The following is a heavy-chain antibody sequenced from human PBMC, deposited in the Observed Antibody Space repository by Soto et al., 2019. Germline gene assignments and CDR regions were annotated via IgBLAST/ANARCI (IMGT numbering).Heavy chain of an antibody. Sequence: KTSETLSLTCAVYGGSFSAYYWSWVRQAPGKGLEWVSSLSSRWNYMSYEDSVKGRFTISRDNAMNTLYLQMNSLTVEDTAVYYCARRKGPEQDCSAGSCYSRRDAFDIWGQGTMVTVSS. CDR3: ARRKGPEQDCSAGSCYSRRDAFDI. CDR2: LSSRWNYM. D-gene: IGHD2-15*01. J-gene: IGHJ3*02. V-gene: IGHV3-21*01. CDR1: GGSFSAYY.